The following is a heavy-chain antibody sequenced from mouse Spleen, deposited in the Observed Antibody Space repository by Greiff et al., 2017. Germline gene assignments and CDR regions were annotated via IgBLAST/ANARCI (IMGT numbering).Heavy chain of an antibody. V-gene: IGHV2-2*01. D-gene: IGHD2-4*01. Sequence: VQRVESGPGLVQPSQSLSITCTVSGFSLTSYGVHWVRQSPGKGLEWLGVIWSGGSTDYNAAFISRLSISKDNSKSQVFFKMNSLQADDTAIYYCARLYDYDVDYYAMDYWGQGTSVTVSS. CDR1: GFSLTSYG. CDR2: IWSGGST. J-gene: IGHJ4*01. CDR3: ARLYDYDVDYYAMDY.